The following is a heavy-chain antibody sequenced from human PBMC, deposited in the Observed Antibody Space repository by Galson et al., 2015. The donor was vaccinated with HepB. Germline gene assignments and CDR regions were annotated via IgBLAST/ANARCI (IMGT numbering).Heavy chain of an antibody. V-gene: IGHV3-64*01. CDR1: GFTFSSYA. D-gene: IGHD3-22*01. CDR3: ARATLISNNPRRPYYYYGMDV. Sequence: SLRLSCAASGFTFSSYAMHWVRQAPGKGLEYVSAISSNGGSTYYANSVKGRFTISRDNSKNTLYLQMGSLRAEDMAVYYCARATLISNNPRRPYYYYGMDVWGQGTTVTVSS. CDR2: ISSNGGST. J-gene: IGHJ6*02.